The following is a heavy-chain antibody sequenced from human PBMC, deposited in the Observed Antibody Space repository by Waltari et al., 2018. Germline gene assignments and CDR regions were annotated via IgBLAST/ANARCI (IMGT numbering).Heavy chain of an antibody. D-gene: IGHD2-2*01. CDR1: GGTFSSYA. CDR2: IIPIFGTA. Sequence: QVQLVQSGAEVKKPGSSVKVSCKASGGTFSSYAISWVRQAPGPGLEWMGGIIPIFGTANYAQKFQGRVTITTDESTSTAYMELSSLRSEDTAVYYCARVGCSSTSCYAGRGWFDPWGQGTLVTVSS. V-gene: IGHV1-69*05. J-gene: IGHJ5*02. CDR3: ARVGCSSTSCYAGRGWFDP.